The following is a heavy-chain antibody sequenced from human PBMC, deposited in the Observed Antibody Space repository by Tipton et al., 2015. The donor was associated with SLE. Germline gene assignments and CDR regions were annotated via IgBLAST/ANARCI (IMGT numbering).Heavy chain of an antibody. CDR3: ASARDHWLVYDY. J-gene: IGHJ4*02. D-gene: IGHD6-19*01. V-gene: IGHV4-59*01. Sequence: TLSLTCTVSGGSISSYYWSWIRLPPGKGLEWIGCIYYSGNTNYNPSLKSRVTISVDTSKNQFSLKLSSVTAADTAVYYCASARDHWLVYDYWGQGTLVTVSS. CDR1: GGSISSYY. CDR2: IYYSGNT.